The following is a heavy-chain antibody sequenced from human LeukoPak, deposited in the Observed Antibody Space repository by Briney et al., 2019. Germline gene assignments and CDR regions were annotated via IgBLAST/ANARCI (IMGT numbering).Heavy chain of an antibody. CDR1: AGSISNYS. J-gene: IGHJ4*02. D-gene: IGHD4-17*01. CDR3: ARDRGIGDYYHYYFDY. CDR2: ISYTGST. Sequence: NPSHTLSPTRTVSAGSISNYSWSSVRHPPRKRPEWIGYISYTGSTNNSPSLKSRVTISIDTSKNQFSLKLSSVTAADTAVYYCARDRGIGDYYHYYFDYWGQGTLVTVSS. V-gene: IGHV4-59*01.